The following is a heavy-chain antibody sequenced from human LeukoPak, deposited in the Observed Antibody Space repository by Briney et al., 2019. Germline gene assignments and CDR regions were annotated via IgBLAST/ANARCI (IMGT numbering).Heavy chain of an antibody. Sequence: PGGSLRLSCAASGFTFSSYGMHWVRQAPGKGLEWVAFIRYDGSNKYYADSVKGRFTISRDNSKNTLYLQMNSLRAEDTAVYYCAKDSSYSSRWYDFDYWGQGTLVTVSS. V-gene: IGHV3-30*02. D-gene: IGHD6-13*01. CDR2: IRYDGSNK. CDR3: AKDSSYSSRWYDFDY. CDR1: GFTFSSYG. J-gene: IGHJ4*02.